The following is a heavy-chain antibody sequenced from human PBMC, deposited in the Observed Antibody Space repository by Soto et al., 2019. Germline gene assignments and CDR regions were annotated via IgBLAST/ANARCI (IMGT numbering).Heavy chain of an antibody. Sequence: EVQLVESGGGLVKPGGSLTLSCAASGFTFSISTMNWVRQAPGKRLEWVSSISSGTTYSYYADSVKGRFSISRDNAKSSLYLQMNSQRVHDTAVYYCARGDGTGLHSSGWSPRFWGQGTLVTVSS. CDR3: ARGDGTGLHSSGWSPRF. D-gene: IGHD6-13*01. V-gene: IGHV3-21*06. CDR2: ISSGTTYS. J-gene: IGHJ4*02. CDR1: GFTFSIST.